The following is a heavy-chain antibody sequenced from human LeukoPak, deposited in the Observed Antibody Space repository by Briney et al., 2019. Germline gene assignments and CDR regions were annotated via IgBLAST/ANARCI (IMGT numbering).Heavy chain of an antibody. CDR2: ISSSSSYI. CDR3: ARKGGIVGATTGYDY. D-gene: IGHD1-26*01. CDR1: GFTFSSYS. V-gene: IGHV3-21*01. Sequence: AGGSLRLSCAASGFTFSSYSMNWVRQAPGKGLEWVSSISSSSSYIYYADSVKGRFTISRDNAKNSLYLQMNSLRAEDTAVYYCARKGGIVGATTGYDYWGQGTLVTVSS. J-gene: IGHJ4*02.